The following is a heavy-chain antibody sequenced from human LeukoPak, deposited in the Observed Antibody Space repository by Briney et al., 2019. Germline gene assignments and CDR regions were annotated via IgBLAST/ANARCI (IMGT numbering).Heavy chain of an antibody. Sequence: AGTLSLSCATSGFTFSNYAMHRLRPAPGNGLKGVAVISYDGSNKYYADSLKGRFTISRDNSKNTLYLQMNSLRAEDTAVYYCARDDYGDYGLLDYWGQGTLVTVSS. V-gene: IGHV3-30-3*01. CDR3: ARDDYGDYGLLDY. CDR2: ISYDGSNK. J-gene: IGHJ4*02. D-gene: IGHD4-17*01. CDR1: GFTFSNYA.